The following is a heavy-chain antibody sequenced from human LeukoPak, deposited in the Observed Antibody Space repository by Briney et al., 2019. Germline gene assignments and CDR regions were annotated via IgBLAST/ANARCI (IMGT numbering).Heavy chain of an antibody. Sequence: GGSLRLSCAASGFTLSSYAMSWVRQAPGQGLEWVSAISVSGGGTYYADSVKGRFTISRDNSKNTLYLQMNSLRAGDTGVYFCAKGGGSYFGFDYWGQGAMVTVSS. J-gene: IGHJ4*02. CDR1: GFTLSSYA. CDR2: ISVSGGGT. CDR3: AKGGGSYFGFDY. V-gene: IGHV3-23*01. D-gene: IGHD1-26*01.